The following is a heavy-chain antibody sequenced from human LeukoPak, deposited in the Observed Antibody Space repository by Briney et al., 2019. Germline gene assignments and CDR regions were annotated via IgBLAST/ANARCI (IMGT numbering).Heavy chain of an antibody. J-gene: IGHJ4*02. D-gene: IGHD3-16*01. CDR3: VSAYGGLLDY. CDR2: ISGSGTTI. V-gene: IGHV3-48*03. Sequence: GGSLRLSCAASGFTFSTYEMNWVRQVPGKGREWVSYISGSGTTIYYADSVKGRFAISRDNTKNSMYLQMDSLRAEDTAVYYCVSAYGGLLDYWGQGTLVTVSS. CDR1: GFTFSTYE.